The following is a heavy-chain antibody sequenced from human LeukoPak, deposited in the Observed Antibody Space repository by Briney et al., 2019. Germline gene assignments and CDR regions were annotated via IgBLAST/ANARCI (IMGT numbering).Heavy chain of an antibody. V-gene: IGHV3-9*01. CDR1: GFTFSTYA. Sequence: GGSLRLSCAASGFTFSTYAMSWVRQAPGKGLEWVSGISWNSGSIGYADSVKGRFTISRDNAKNSLYLQMNSLRAEDTALYYCAKDGQLLRHRDNWFDPWGQGTLVTVSS. D-gene: IGHD2-2*01. J-gene: IGHJ5*02. CDR3: AKDGQLLRHRDNWFDP. CDR2: ISWNSGSI.